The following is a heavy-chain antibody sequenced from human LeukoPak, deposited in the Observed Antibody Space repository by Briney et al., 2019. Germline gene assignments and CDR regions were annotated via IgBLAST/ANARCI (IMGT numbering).Heavy chain of an antibody. V-gene: IGHV3-7*01. J-gene: IGHJ4*02. CDR2: IKQDGSEK. D-gene: IGHD1-26*01. CDR1: GFTFSSYW. CDR3: ARDRTGSGSYYYFDY. Sequence: GGSLRLSCAASGFTFSSYWMSWVRQAPGKGLEGVANIKQDGSEKYYVDSVKGRFTISRDNAKNSLYLQMNSLRAEDTAVYYCARDRTGSGSYYYFDYWGQGTLVTVSS.